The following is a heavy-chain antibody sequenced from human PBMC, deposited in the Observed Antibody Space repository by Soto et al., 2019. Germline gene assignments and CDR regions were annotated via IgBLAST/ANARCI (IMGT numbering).Heavy chain of an antibody. CDR1: GVTFSSYA. V-gene: IGHV3-23*01. Sequence: GGSLRLSCAASGVTFSSYAMSWVRQAPGKGLEWVSAISGSGGSTYYADSVKGRFTISRDNSKNTLYLQMNSLRAEDTATYYCAKDQGYYYYMDVWGKGTTVTVSS. J-gene: IGHJ6*03. CDR3: AKDQGYYYYMDV. CDR2: ISGSGGST.